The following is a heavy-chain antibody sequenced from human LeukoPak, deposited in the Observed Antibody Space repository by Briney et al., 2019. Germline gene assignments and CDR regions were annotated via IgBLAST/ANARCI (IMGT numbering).Heavy chain of an antibody. D-gene: IGHD6-13*01. CDR3: SRGVYEEDVNY. V-gene: IGHV3-74*01. J-gene: IGHJ4*02. Sequence: GGSLRLSCAASGFTFSSYWMHWVRQAPGKGLVWVSRINSDGSSTSYADSVKGRFTISRDNAKNTLYMQMNSLRVEDTAVYYCSRGVYEEDVNYWGQGTLVTVSS. CDR2: INSDGSST. CDR1: GFTFSSYW.